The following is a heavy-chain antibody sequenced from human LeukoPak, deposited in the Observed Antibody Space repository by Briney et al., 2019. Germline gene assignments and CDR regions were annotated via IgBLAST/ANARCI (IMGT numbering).Heavy chain of an antibody. V-gene: IGHV3-11*04. CDR2: ISSSGSTI. Sequence: PGGSLRLSCAASGFTFSSYAMSWIRQAPGKALEWVSYISSSGSTIYYADSVKGRFTISRDNAKNSLYLQMNSLRAEDTAVYYCARFPGAYCGGDCYSAFDIWGQGTMVTVSS. D-gene: IGHD2-21*01. CDR3: ARFPGAYCGGDCYSAFDI. J-gene: IGHJ3*02. CDR1: GFTFSSYA.